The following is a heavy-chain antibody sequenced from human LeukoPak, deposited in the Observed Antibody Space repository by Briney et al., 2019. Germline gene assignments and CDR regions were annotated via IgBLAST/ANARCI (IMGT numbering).Heavy chain of an antibody. CDR1: GGSISSGSYY. V-gene: IGHV4-61*10. CDR3: ARGVGSGYTDY. D-gene: IGHD3-22*01. Sequence: SETLSLTCTVSGGSISSGSYYWSWIRQPAGKGLEWIGRIYNSGSTNYNPSLKSRVTISIDTSKNQFSLKLSSVTAADTAVYYCARGVGSGYTDYWGQGALVTVSS. CDR2: IYNSGST. J-gene: IGHJ4*02.